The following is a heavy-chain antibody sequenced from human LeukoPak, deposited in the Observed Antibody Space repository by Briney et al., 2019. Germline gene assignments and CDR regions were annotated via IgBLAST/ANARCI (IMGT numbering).Heavy chain of an antibody. V-gene: IGHV3-7*03. CDR3: AREWGIDY. Sequence: GGSLRLSCAASGFSFSNYWMNWVRQAPGKGLEWVASIKQDGSERLYVDSVKGRFIISRDNAKNSLYLQMNSLRAEDTAVYYCAREWGIDYWGQGTLVTVSS. J-gene: IGHJ4*02. CDR1: GFSFSNYW. CDR2: IKQDGSER. D-gene: IGHD3-16*01.